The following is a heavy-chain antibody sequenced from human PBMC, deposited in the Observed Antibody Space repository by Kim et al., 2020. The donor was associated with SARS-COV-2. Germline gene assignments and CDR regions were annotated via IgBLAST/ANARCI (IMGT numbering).Heavy chain of an antibody. CDR3: ARVSGAAGPFCSYFYGLDV. D-gene: IGHD6-13*01. V-gene: IGHV3-11*04. CDR1: GFTFSDYY. Sequence: GGSLRLSCAASGFTFSDYYMRWIRQAPGKGLEWVSYITCSGSTIYYADSVKGRFTISRDNAKNSLYLQMNSLRAEDTAVYYCARVSGAAGPFCSYFYGLDVWGQGATVTVSS. CDR2: ITCSGSTI. J-gene: IGHJ6*02.